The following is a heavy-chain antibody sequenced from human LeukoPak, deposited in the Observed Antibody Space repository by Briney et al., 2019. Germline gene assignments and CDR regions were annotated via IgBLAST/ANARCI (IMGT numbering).Heavy chain of an antibody. J-gene: IGHJ4*02. CDR2: IWYDGSNK. Sequence: GRSTRLSCAASGFTFSSYGMHWVRQAPGKGLEWVAVIWYDGSNKYYADSVKGRFTISRDNSKNTLYLQMNSLRAEDTAVYYCARGDYYGSRGDYWGQGTLVTVSS. V-gene: IGHV3-33*01. CDR1: GFTFSSYG. D-gene: IGHD3-10*01. CDR3: ARGDYYGSRGDY.